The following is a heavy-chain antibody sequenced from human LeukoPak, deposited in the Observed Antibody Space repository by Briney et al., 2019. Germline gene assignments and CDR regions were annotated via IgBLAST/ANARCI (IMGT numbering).Heavy chain of an antibody. Sequence: GASVKVSCKASGYTFTGYYMHWVRQAPGQGLEWMGWINPNSGGTNYAQKFQGRVTMTRDTSISTAYMELSRLRSDDTAVYYCARDLGYYYDSSGYPLRYYSDYWGQGTLVTVSS. CDR2: INPNSGGT. V-gene: IGHV1-2*02. CDR1: GYTFTGYY. D-gene: IGHD3-22*01. J-gene: IGHJ4*02. CDR3: ARDLGYYYDSSGYPLRYYSDY.